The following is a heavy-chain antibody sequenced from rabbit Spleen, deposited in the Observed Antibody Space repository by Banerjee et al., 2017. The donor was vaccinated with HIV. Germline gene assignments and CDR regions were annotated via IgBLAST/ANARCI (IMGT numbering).Heavy chain of an antibody. V-gene: IGHV1S40*01. CDR3: ARDNAGYAGYGDDNL. CDR2: IDAGSSGIT. CDR1: GFSFSSRYY. D-gene: IGHD7-1*01. Sequence: QSLEESGGDLVKPGASLTLTCTASGFSFSSRYYMCWVRQAPGKGLEWIAYIDAGSSGITYYASWAKGRFTISKTSSTTVTLQMTSLTAADTATYFCARDNAGYAGYGDDNLWGPGTLVTVS. J-gene: IGHJ4*01.